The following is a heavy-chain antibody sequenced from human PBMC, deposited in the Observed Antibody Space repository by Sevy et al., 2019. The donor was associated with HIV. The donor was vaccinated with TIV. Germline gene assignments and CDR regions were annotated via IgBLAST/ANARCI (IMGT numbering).Heavy chain of an antibody. CDR1: GFTFDDYA. J-gene: IGHJ6*02. Sequence: GESLKISCAASGFTFDDYAMHWVRQAPGKGLEWVSLISWDGGSTYYADSVKGRFTISSDNSKNTLYLQMNSLRAEDTDLDYCAKDIFRATPYGMDVWGQGTTVTVSS. V-gene: IGHV3-43D*03. CDR3: AKDIFRATPYGMDV. CDR2: ISWDGGST. D-gene: IGHD2-15*01.